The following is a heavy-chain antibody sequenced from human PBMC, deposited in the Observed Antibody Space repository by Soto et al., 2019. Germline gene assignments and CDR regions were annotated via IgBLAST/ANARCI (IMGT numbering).Heavy chain of an antibody. CDR3: SLTAGIYPGYFAY. Sequence: GGSLRLSCAASGFTFSSYAMSWVRQAPGKGLEWVSAISGSGGSTYYADSVKGRFTISRDNSKNTLYLQMNSLRAEDTAVYYFSLTAGIYPGYFAYWGQGTLVPGSS. J-gene: IGHJ4*02. V-gene: IGHV3-23*01. D-gene: IGHD3-10*01. CDR1: GFTFSSYA. CDR2: ISGSGGST.